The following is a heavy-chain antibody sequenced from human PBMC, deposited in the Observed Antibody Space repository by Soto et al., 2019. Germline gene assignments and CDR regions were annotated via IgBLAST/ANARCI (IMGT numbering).Heavy chain of an antibody. CDR2: VYHTGRT. Sequence: PSETLSLTCSVSGGSVTSYYWSWIRQPPGKGLEWIGYVYHTGRTDYNPSLKSRVSISRDNAKNVLFLQMNNLRAADTATYYCARRSSQGRTAHGTYFDYWGQGTLVTVSS. J-gene: IGHJ4*02. CDR3: ARRSSQGRTAHGTYFDY. V-gene: IGHV4-59*02. D-gene: IGHD2-21*02. CDR1: GGSVTSYY.